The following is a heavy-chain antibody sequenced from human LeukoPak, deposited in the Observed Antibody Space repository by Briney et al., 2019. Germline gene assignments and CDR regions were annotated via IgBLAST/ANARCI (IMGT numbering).Heavy chain of an antibody. Sequence: PAGGCLRLSCAASGFTFSSYWMSWVRQAPGKGLECVANIKLDVSEKYYVDSVKGRFTISRDNAKNSLYLQMNRLRADDTAVYYCARGDDCSGGSCYLLDYYYMDVWGKGTTVSLSS. J-gene: IGHJ6*03. CDR2: IKLDVSEK. V-gene: IGHV3-7*01. CDR1: GFTFSSYW. D-gene: IGHD2-15*01. CDR3: ARGDDCSGGSCYLLDYYYMDV.